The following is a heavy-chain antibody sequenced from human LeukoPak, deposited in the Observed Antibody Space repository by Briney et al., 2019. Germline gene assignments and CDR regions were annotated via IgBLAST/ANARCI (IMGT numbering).Heavy chain of an antibody. D-gene: IGHD1-26*01. CDR3: ARAPVGGSYNPFDY. J-gene: IGHJ4*02. CDR2: INPNSGGT. Sequence: GASVKVSFKASGYTFTVYYMHWVRQAPGQGLEWMGRINPNSGGTNYAQKFQGRVTMTRDTSISTAYMELSRLRSDDTAVYYCARAPVGGSYNPFDYWGQGTLVTVSS. V-gene: IGHV1-2*06. CDR1: GYTFTVYY.